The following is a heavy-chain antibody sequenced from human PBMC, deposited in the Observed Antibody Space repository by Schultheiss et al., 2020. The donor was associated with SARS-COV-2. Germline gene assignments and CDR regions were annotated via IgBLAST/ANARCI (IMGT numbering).Heavy chain of an antibody. Sequence: GGSLRLSCAASGFTFSSYGMHWVRQAPGKGLEWVSVIYSGGSTYYADSVKGRFTISRDNSKNTLYLQMNSLRAEDTAVYYCARGKGNYAQIDYWGQGTLVTVSS. CDR1: GFTFSSYG. D-gene: IGHD1-7*01. V-gene: IGHV3-66*01. J-gene: IGHJ4*02. CDR2: IYSGGST. CDR3: ARGKGNYAQIDY.